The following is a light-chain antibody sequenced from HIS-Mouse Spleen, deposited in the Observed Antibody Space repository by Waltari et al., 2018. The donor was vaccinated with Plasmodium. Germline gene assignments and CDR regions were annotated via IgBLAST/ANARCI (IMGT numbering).Light chain of an antibody. J-gene: IGLJ1*01. CDR3: CSYAGSSTYV. CDR2: EGS. Sequence: QSALTQPASVSGSPGQSLPISCTGTSRAVGSYNLVSWYQQHPGKAPKLMIYEGSKRPSGVSNRFSGSKSGNTASLTSSGLQAEDEADYYCCSYAGSSTYVFGTGTKVTVL. V-gene: IGLV2-23*01. CDR1: SRAVGSYNL.